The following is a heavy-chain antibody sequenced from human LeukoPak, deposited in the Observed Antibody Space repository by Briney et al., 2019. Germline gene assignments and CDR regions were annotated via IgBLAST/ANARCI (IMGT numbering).Heavy chain of an antibody. V-gene: IGHV3-9*03. Sequence: GGSLRLSCAASGFTFDDYAMHWVRQAPGKGLEWVSGISWNSGSIGYADSVKGRFTISRDNAKNSLYLQMNSLRAEDMALYYCAKDYSHYYDSSGYYYGNAFDIWGQGTMVTVSS. CDR1: GFTFDDYA. CDR3: AKDYSHYYDSSGYYYGNAFDI. J-gene: IGHJ3*02. D-gene: IGHD3-22*01. CDR2: ISWNSGSI.